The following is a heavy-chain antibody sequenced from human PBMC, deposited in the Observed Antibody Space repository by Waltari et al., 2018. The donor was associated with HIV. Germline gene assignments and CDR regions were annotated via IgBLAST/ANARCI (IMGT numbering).Heavy chain of an antibody. CDR2: VWYDGNNK. V-gene: IGHV3-33*01. CDR3: ARTPYDTSGYCFDY. D-gene: IGHD3-22*01. CDR1: GFIFISYG. Sequence: QVQLVEAGGGVVQPGRSLSLSCTASGFIFISYGMHWVRQAPGKGLEWVAVVWYDGNNKYYADSVKGRFTISRDNSKNTLYLQMNNLRVEDTAVYYCARTPYDTSGYCFDYWGQGTLVTVSS. J-gene: IGHJ4*02.